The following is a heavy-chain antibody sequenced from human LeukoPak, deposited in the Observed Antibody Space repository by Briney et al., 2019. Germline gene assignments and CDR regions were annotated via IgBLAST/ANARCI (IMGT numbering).Heavy chain of an antibody. Sequence: SETLSLTCAVSGGSISSSNWWSWVRQPPGKGLEWIGEINHSGSTNYNPSLKSRVTISVDTSKNQFSLKLSSVTAADTAVYYCARQEWELLGFDYWGQGTLVTVSS. J-gene: IGHJ4*02. CDR1: GGSISSSNW. CDR2: INHSGST. V-gene: IGHV4-4*02. CDR3: ARQEWELLGFDY. D-gene: IGHD1-26*01.